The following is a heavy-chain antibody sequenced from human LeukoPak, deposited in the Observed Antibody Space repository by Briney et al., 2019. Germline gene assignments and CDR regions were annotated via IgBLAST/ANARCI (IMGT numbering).Heavy chain of an antibody. CDR3: ARTEESGYSYRYFGYYYYMDV. Sequence: SETLSLTCTVSRGPISSYYWSWIRQPPGKGLEWVGYMSNSGKSDYNPSLKSRARISLDTSKNQISLNLTSVTAADTAVYYCARTEESGYSYRYFGYYYYMDVWGKGTTVTVSS. CDR2: MSNSGKS. J-gene: IGHJ6*03. D-gene: IGHD5-18*01. CDR1: RGPISSYY. V-gene: IGHV4-4*08.